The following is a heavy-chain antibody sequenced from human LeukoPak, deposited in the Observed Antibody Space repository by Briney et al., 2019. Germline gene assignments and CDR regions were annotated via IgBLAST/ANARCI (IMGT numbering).Heavy chain of an antibody. Sequence: GGSLRLSCAASGFTFSSYEMNWVRQAPGKGLEWVSYISSSGSTIYYADSVKGRFTISRDNAKNTLYLQMNSLRAEDTAVYYCAKVDDCGGDCYPLPRYYFDYWGQGTLVTVSS. CDR1: GFTFSSYE. J-gene: IGHJ4*02. V-gene: IGHV3-48*03. CDR3: AKVDDCGGDCYPLPRYYFDY. D-gene: IGHD2-21*02. CDR2: ISSSGSTI.